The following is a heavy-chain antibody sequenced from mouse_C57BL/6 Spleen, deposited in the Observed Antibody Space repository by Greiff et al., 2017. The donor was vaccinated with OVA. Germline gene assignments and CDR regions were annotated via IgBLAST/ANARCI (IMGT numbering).Heavy chain of an antibody. D-gene: IGHD2-3*01. J-gene: IGHJ1*03. Sequence: QVQLQQSGAELVKPGASVKLSCKASGYTFTSYWMHWVKQRPGQGLEWIGMIHPNSGSTNYNEKFKSKATLTVDKSSSTAYMQLSSLTSEDSAVYYCARFDGYYEYFDVWGTGTTVTVSS. V-gene: IGHV1-64*01. CDR1: GYTFTSYW. CDR2: IHPNSGST. CDR3: ARFDGYYEYFDV.